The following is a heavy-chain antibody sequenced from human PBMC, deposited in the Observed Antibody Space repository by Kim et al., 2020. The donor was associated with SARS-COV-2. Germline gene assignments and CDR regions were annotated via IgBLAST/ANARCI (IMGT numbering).Heavy chain of an antibody. D-gene: IGHD1-26*01. V-gene: IGHV3-33*01. CDR1: GFTFSSYG. CDR3: AREVYSGSYDLHMDY. CDR2: IWYDGSNK. Sequence: GGSLRLSCAASGFTFSSYGMHWVRQAPGKGLEWVAVIWYDGSNKYYADSVKGRFTISRDNSKNTLYLQMNSLRAEDTAVYYCAREVYSGSYDLHMDYWGQGTLVTVSS. J-gene: IGHJ4*02.